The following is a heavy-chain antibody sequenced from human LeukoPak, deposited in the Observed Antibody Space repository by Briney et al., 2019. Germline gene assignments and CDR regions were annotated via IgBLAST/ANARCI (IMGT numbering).Heavy chain of an antibody. CDR2: IYSGGST. V-gene: IGHV3-66*01. CDR3: ARESNRYYDSSGYAFDY. J-gene: IGHJ4*02. D-gene: IGHD3-22*01. Sequence: GGSLRLSCAASGFTVSSNYMSWVRQAPEKGLEWVSVIYSGGSTYYADSVKGRFTISRDNSKNTLYLQMNSLRAEDAAVYYCARESNRYYDSSGYAFDYWGQGTLVTVSS. CDR1: GFTVSSNY.